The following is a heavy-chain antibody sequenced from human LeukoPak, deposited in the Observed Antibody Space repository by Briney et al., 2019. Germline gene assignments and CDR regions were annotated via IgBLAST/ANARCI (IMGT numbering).Heavy chain of an antibody. D-gene: IGHD5-12*01. CDR3: AREVAYYYYMDV. Sequence: GGSLRLSCAASGFTFSSYWMTWVGQAPGKGLEWVANIVPDGSEKYYVESVRGRLTISRDNAKNSLYLQMKSLRAEDTAVYYCAREVAYYYYMDVWGKGTTVTISS. J-gene: IGHJ6*03. CDR2: IVPDGSEK. CDR1: GFTFSSYW. V-gene: IGHV3-7*01.